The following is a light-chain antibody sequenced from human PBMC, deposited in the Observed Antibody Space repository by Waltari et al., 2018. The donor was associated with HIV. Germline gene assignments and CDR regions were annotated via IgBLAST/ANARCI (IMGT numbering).Light chain of an antibody. CDR3: QVWDSDTGV. CDR1: KLASKD. Sequence: SYELTQTPSVSVSLGQTATVACGGDKLASKDVHWYQQKPGRPPVLVIYDNNKRPSGIPGRFSGFNSGITATLTISGAQGDDEADYYCQVWDSDTGVFGSGTKVTVL. CDR2: DNN. J-gene: IGLJ1*01. V-gene: IGLV3-9*01.